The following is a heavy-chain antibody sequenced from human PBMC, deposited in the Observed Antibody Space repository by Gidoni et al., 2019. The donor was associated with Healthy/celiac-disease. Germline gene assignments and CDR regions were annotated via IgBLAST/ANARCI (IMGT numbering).Heavy chain of an antibody. CDR1: GGSFSGYY. Sequence: QVQLQQWGAGLLTPSETLSLTCAVYGGSFSGYYWSWIRQPPGKGLEWIGEINHSGSTNYNPSLKSRVTISVDTSKNQFSLKLSSVTAADTAVYYCARVLITMIVVPWGQGTLVTVSS. J-gene: IGHJ5*02. CDR3: ARVLITMIVVP. D-gene: IGHD3-22*01. CDR2: INHSGST. V-gene: IGHV4-34*01.